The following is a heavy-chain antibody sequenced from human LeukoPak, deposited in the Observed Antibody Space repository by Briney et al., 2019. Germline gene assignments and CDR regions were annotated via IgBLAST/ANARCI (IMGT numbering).Heavy chain of an antibody. D-gene: IGHD3-16*01. J-gene: IGHJ4*02. Sequence: PGGSLRLSCAASGFTFSRYGMHWVRQAPGKGLEWVAVIWYDGSNEYYGDSVKGRFTIFRDNSKNTLYLQMNDLRAEDTAVYYCAKPGEDDYFDYWGQGTLVTVSS. CDR3: AKPGEDDYFDY. CDR1: GFTFSRYG. CDR2: IWYDGSNE. V-gene: IGHV3-33*06.